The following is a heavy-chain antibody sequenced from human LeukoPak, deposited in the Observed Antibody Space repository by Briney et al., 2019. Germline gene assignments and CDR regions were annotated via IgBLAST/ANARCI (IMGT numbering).Heavy chain of an antibody. CDR3: ARGRHGAFDI. CDR2: ISWNSGSI. CDR1: GFTFDDYA. J-gene: IGHJ3*02. Sequence: GGSLRLSCAASGFTFDDYAMHWVRQAPGKGLEWVSGISWNSGSIGYADSVKGRFTISRDNAKNSLYLQMNSLRAGDTAVYYCARGRHGAFDIWGQGTMVTVSS. V-gene: IGHV3-9*01.